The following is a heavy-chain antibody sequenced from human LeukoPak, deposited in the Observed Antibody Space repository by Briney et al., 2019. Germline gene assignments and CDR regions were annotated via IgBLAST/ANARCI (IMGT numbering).Heavy chain of an antibody. Sequence: QPGRSLRLSCAASGFTFSSYGMHWVRQAPGKGLEWVAVIWYDGSNKYYADSVKGRFTISRDNSKKTLYLQMNSLRAEDTAVYYCARGPPVVVVAATQAYYYGMDVWGQGTTVTVSS. V-gene: IGHV3-33*01. CDR1: GFTFSSYG. D-gene: IGHD2-15*01. CDR2: IWYDGSNK. J-gene: IGHJ6*02. CDR3: ARGPPVVVVAATQAYYYGMDV.